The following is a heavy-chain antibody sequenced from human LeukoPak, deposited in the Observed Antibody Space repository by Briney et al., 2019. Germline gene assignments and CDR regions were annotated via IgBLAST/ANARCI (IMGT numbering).Heavy chain of an antibody. CDR3: ARDINWCFDY. CDR2: ISGSGGST. CDR1: GFTFSSYA. J-gene: IGHJ4*02. Sequence: GGSLRLSCAASGFTFSSYAMSWVRQAPGKGLEWVSAISGSGGSTYYADSVKGRFTISRDNAKNSLYLQMNSLRAEDTAVYYCARDINWCFDYWGQGTLVTVSS. D-gene: IGHD1-20*01. V-gene: IGHV3-23*01.